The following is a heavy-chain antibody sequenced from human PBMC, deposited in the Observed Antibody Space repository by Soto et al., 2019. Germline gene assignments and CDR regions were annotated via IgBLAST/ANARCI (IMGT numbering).Heavy chain of an antibody. CDR3: AKDGDILTGYYPFDY. V-gene: IGHV3-23*01. CDR2: ISGSGGST. CDR1: GFTFSSYA. Sequence: EVQLLESGGGLVQPGGSLRLSCAASGFTFSSYAMSWVRQAPGKGLEWVSGISGSGGSTYYADSVKGRFTISRDNSKNTLYLQMNSLRAEDTAVYYCAKDGDILTGYYPFDYWGQGTLVTVSS. J-gene: IGHJ4*02. D-gene: IGHD3-9*01.